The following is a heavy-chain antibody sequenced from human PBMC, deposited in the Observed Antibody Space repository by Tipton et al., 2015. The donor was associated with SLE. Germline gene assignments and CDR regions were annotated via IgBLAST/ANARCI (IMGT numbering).Heavy chain of an antibody. Sequence: TLSLTCTVSGGSISSYYWSWIRQPAGKGLEWIGRIYTSGSTNYNPSLKSRVTMSVDTSKNQFSLKLSSVTAADTAVYYCAKDLSLSAAARAFDYWGQGTLVTVSS. J-gene: IGHJ4*02. D-gene: IGHD6-13*01. V-gene: IGHV4-4*07. CDR1: GGSISSYY. CDR2: IYTSGST. CDR3: AKDLSLSAAARAFDY.